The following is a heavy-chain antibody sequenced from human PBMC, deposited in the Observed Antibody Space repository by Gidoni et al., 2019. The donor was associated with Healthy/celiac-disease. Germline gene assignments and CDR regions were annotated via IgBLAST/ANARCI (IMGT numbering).Heavy chain of an antibody. CDR2: ISGSGGST. CDR3: ATNYDYYYYYMDV. D-gene: IGHD1-7*01. J-gene: IGHJ6*03. CDR1: GFTFSSYA. Sequence: EVQLLESGGGLVQPGGSLRLSCAASGFTFSSYAISWVRQAPGKVLEWVSAISGSGGSTYYADSGKGRFTISRDNSKNTLYLQMNSLRAEDTAVYYCATNYDYYYYYMDVWGKGTTVTVSS. V-gene: IGHV3-23*01.